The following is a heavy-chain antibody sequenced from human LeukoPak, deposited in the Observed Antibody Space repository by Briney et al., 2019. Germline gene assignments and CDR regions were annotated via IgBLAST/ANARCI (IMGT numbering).Heavy chain of an antibody. CDR2: ISAYNGNT. CDR3: GRTETTDYYYYGMDV. D-gene: IGHD1-7*01. J-gene: IGHJ6*02. Sequence: ASVKVSCKASGYTFTSHGISWVRQAPGQGVEWVGWISAYNGNTNYAQKLQGRVTMTTDTSTSTAYVELRSLRSDDTAVYYCGRTETTDYYYYGMDVWGQGTTVTVSS. CDR1: GYTFTSHG. V-gene: IGHV1-18*01.